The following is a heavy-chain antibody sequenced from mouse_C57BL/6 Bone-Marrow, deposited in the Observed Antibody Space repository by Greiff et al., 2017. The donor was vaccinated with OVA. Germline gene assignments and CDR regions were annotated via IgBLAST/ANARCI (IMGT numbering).Heavy chain of an antibody. V-gene: IGHV1-19*01. CDR1: GYTFTDYY. D-gene: IGHD3-3*01. CDR2: IDPSHGGT. Sequence: EVQLQQSGPVLVRPGASVKMSCKASGYTFTDYYMHWVKQSHGQGLEWIGVIDPSHGGTSYNQKFKGKATLTVDKSSSTAYMELDSLTSEDTAVYYCARAGLAYWGQGTLVTVSA. CDR3: ARAGLAY. J-gene: IGHJ3*01.